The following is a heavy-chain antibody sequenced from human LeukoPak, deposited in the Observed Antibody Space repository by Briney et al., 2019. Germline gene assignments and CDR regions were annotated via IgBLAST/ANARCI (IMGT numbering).Heavy chain of an antibody. CDR1: GYTFTNYA. CDR3: ARDTLQYHDLLTGSQPQYYFDF. CDR2: INAGNGDT. Sequence: GASVKVSCKASGYTFTNYAIHWVRQAPGQRLEWMGWINAGNGDTKYSQEFQGRVTITRDTSANTAYMQLSSLRSEDMAVYYCARDTLQYHDLLTGSQPQYYFDFWGQGTLVTVSS. J-gene: IGHJ4*02. V-gene: IGHV1-3*03. D-gene: IGHD3-9*01.